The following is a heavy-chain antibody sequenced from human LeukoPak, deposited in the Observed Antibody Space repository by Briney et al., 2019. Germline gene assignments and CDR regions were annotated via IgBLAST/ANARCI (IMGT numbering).Heavy chain of an antibody. D-gene: IGHD4-17*01. CDR2: ISSSSSYI. CDR1: GFTFSSYS. CDR3: ARDILPYDDGDLPTFDY. J-gene: IGHJ4*02. V-gene: IGHV3-21*01. Sequence: PGGSLRLSGAASGFTFSSYSMNWVRQAPGKGLEWVSSISSSSSYIYYADSVKGRFTISRYNCNNSLYMQMKSLRAEDTAVYYSARDILPYDDGDLPTFDYWGQGTLVTVSS.